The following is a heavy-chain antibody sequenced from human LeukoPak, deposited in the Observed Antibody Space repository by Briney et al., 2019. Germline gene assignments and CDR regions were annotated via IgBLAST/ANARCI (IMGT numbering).Heavy chain of an antibody. CDR1: GYTFTSYD. CDR3: ARGPGNNTGWSAGMPKGWFDP. J-gene: IGHJ5*02. Sequence: GASVKVSCKASGYTFTSYDINWVRQATGQRLEWMVWRNPNSGNTGYAKKFQGRVTMTRNTSMSTAYMELSSLRSEDSAVYYCARGPGNNTGWSAGMPKGWFDPWGQGTLVTVSS. D-gene: IGHD6-19*01. V-gene: IGHV1-8*01. CDR2: RNPNSGNT.